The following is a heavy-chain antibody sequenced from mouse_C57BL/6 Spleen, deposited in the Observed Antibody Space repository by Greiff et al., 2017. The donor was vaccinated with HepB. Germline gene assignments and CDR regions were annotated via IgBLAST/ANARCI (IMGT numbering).Heavy chain of an antibody. J-gene: IGHJ2*01. Sequence: QVQLKQPGAELVRPGSSVKLSCKASGYTFTSYWMDWVKQRPGQGLEWIGNIYPSDSETHYNQKFKDKATLTVDKSSSTAYMQLSSLTSEDSAVYFCARGGGENYFDYWGQGTTLTVSS. CDR2: IYPSDSET. V-gene: IGHV1-61*01. CDR3: ARGGGENYFDY. CDR1: GYTFTSYW.